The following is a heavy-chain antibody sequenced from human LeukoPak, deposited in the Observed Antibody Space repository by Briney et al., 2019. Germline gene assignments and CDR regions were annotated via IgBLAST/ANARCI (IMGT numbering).Heavy chain of an antibody. D-gene: IGHD3-3*01. CDR2: ISGSGGST. CDR1: GFTFSSYA. CDR3: AKGLFGVVIRGDYFDY. Sequence: GGSLRPSCAASGFTFSSYAMSWVRQAPGKGLEWVSAISGSGGSTYYADSVKGRFTISRDNAKDSLYLQMNSLRAEDTALYYCAKGLFGVVIRGDYFDYWGQGTLVTVSS. V-gene: IGHV3-23*01. J-gene: IGHJ4*02.